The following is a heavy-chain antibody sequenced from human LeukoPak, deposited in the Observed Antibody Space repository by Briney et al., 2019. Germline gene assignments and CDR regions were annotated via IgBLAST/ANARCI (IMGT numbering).Heavy chain of an antibody. CDR1: RGSFSSGSYY. CDR2: IYSSGST. D-gene: IGHD6-19*01. Sequence: PSQTLSLTCTVSRGSFSSGSYYWSWIRQPAGTGLEWIGRIYSSGSTNYNPSLKSRVTISLDTSKNQFSLKLSSVTAADTAVYYCASSVISAGRYFDYWGQGTLVTVSS. CDR3: ASSVISAGRYFDY. V-gene: IGHV4-61*02. J-gene: IGHJ4*02.